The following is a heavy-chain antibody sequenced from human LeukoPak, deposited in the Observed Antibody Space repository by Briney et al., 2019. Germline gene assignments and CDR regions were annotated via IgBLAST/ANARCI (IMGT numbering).Heavy chain of an antibody. J-gene: IGHJ4*02. CDR1: GDSVSSNSAA. V-gene: IGHV6-1*01. Sequence: PSQTLSLTCAISGDSVSSNSAAWNWIRQSPSRGLEWLGRTYYRSKWYNDYAVSVKSRITVNPDTSKDQFSLQLNSVTPEDTAVYYCARDRYSSGWYGLDYWGQGTLVTVSS. CDR3: ARDRYSSGWYGLDY. D-gene: IGHD6-19*01. CDR2: TYYRSKWYN.